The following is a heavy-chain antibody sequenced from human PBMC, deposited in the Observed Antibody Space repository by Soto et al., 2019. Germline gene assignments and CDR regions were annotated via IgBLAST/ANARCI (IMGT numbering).Heavy chain of an antibody. J-gene: IGHJ6*02. D-gene: IGHD2-2*01. CDR3: ARDQTPHCSSTSCYFVYYYYYGMDV. V-gene: IGHV1-18*01. CDR2: IIAYNVNT. CDR1: FYRVTSPG. Sequence: QVYCKASFYRVTSPGISWLGQAPRQGLEWMGWIIAYNVNTNYAQKLQGRVTMTTDTSTSTAYMELRSLRSDDTAVYYCARDQTPHCSSTSCYFVYYYYYGMDVWGQGTTVT.